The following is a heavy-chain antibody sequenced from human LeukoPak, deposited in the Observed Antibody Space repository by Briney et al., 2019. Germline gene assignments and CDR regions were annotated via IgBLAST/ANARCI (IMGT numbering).Heavy chain of an antibody. V-gene: IGHV3-20*04. CDR2: INWNGGST. CDR3: ARSSVSAYAFDI. J-gene: IGHJ3*02. CDR1: GFTFDDYG. Sequence: GGSLRLSCAASGFTFDDYGMSWVRQGPGKGLEWVSGINWNGGSTSYADSVKGRFTISRDNAKKSLYLQMNSLRAEDTALYYCARSSVSAYAFDIWGQGTMVTVSS. D-gene: IGHD6-6*01.